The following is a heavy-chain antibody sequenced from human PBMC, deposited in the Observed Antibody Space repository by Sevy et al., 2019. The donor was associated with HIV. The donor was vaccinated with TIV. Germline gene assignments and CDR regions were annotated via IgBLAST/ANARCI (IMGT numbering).Heavy chain of an antibody. D-gene: IGHD2-21*02. Sequence: GGSLRLSCVGSGSSFEDYVMTWVRQAPGKGLEWVATIRGVGVGTYYSDSVKGRFTVSRDNYRDTLFLQMESLRAEDTALYYCAKAQRLNYFYSMDVWGQGTTVTVSS. CDR3: AKAQRLNYFYSMDV. CDR2: IRGVGVGT. CDR1: GSSFEDYV. V-gene: IGHV3-23*01. J-gene: IGHJ6*02.